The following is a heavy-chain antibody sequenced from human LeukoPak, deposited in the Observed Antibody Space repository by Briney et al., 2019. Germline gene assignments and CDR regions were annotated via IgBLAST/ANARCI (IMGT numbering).Heavy chain of an antibody. CDR3: ATSDCSSTSCYFPYVWFDP. D-gene: IGHD2-2*01. J-gene: IGHJ5*02. Sequence: ASVKVSCKVSGYTLTELSMHWVRQAPGKGLEWMGGFDPEDGETIYAQKFQGRVTMTEDTSTDTAYMELSSLRSEDTAVYYCATSDCSSTSCYFPYVWFDPWGQGTLVTVSS. CDR1: GYTLTELS. V-gene: IGHV1-24*01. CDR2: FDPEDGET.